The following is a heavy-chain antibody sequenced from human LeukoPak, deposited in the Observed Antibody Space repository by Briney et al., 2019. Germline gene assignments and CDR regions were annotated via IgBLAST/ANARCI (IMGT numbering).Heavy chain of an antibody. CDR1: GFMFSSYW. CDR2: INSDGSST. V-gene: IGHV3-74*01. J-gene: IGHJ4*02. CDR3: ASPGGNYALLGFDS. D-gene: IGHD4-11*01. Sequence: GGSLRLSCAASGFMFSSYWMHWVRQAPGKELVWVSRINSDGSSTSYADSVKGRFTISRDNAKNTLYLQMNSLRAEDTAVYYCASPGGNYALLGFDSWGQGTLVTVSS.